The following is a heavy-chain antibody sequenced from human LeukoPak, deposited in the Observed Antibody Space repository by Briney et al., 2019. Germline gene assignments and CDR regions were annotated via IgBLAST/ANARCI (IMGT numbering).Heavy chain of an antibody. D-gene: IGHD1-7*01. J-gene: IGHJ4*02. CDR2: IYYRGST. CDR3: ARTTGNYGYYFDY. CDR1: GGSINYYY. Sequence: PSETLSLTCTVSGGSINYYYWSWIRQPPGKGLEWIGYIYYRGSTNYNPSLNTRFTISVDTSKNQFSLKLTSVTAADTAVYYCARTTGNYGYYFDYWGQGTLVTVSS. V-gene: IGHV4-59*01.